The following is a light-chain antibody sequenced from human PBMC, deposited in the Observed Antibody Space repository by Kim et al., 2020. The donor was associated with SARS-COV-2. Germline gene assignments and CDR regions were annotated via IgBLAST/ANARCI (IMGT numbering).Light chain of an antibody. CDR3: QVWDTISDHAL. CDR2: YHS. J-gene: IGLJ2*01. V-gene: IGLV3-21*04. CDR1: TNASSC. Sequence: TGKTAKIPSGGNTNASSCLHWHKLKPGQAPVLVIYYHSDRPSGIPERFSGSNSGNTANLTISRVEAGDEADYYCQVWDTISDHALFRRGTQLTVL.